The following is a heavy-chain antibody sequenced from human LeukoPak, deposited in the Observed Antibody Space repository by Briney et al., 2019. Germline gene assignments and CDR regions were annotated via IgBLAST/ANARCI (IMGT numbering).Heavy chain of an antibody. Sequence: SETLSLTCTVSGGSISSGGYYWDWIRQPPGKGLEWIGSIYYSGSIYYNPSLKSRVTMAVDTSKNQFSLRLTSVTAADTAVYFCTREDYGDASIDYWGQGTLVTVSS. D-gene: IGHD4-17*01. CDR1: GGSISSGGYY. V-gene: IGHV4-39*07. CDR2: IYYSGSI. CDR3: TREDYGDASIDY. J-gene: IGHJ4*02.